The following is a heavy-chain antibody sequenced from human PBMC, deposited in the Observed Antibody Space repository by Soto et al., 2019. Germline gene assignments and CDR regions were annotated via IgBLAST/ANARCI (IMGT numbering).Heavy chain of an antibody. CDR1: GGSISSFY. Sequence: QVQLQESGPGLVKPSETLSLTCTVSGGSISSFYWSWIRQPPGKGLEWIGYIYYSGSTHYNPSLKSRVTISVDTSKNQFSLKLSSVTAADTAVYYCAKVNDFWTGYYSTNWFDPWGQGTLVTVSS. CDR3: AKVNDFWTGYYSTNWFDP. V-gene: IGHV4-59*01. CDR2: IYYSGST. D-gene: IGHD3-3*01. J-gene: IGHJ5*02.